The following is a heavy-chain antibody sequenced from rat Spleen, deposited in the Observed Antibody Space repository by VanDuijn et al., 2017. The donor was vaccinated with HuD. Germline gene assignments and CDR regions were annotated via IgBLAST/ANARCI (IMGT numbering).Heavy chain of an antibody. Sequence: EVQLQESGPGLVKPSQSLSLTCSVTDYSITSNFWGWIRKFPGNKMEWMGYISYSGSPSYNPSLKSRVSITRDTSKNQFFLQLNSVTTEYTATYSCATLGLGYYFDYWGQGVMVTVSS. CDR3: ATLGLGYYFDY. V-gene: IGHV3-1*01. J-gene: IGHJ2*01. CDR2: ISYSGSP. D-gene: IGHD4-6*01. CDR1: DYSITSNF.